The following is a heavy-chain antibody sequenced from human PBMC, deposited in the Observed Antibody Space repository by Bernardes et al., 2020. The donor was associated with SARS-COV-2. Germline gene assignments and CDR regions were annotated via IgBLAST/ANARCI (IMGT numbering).Heavy chain of an antibody. D-gene: IGHD6-19*01. CDR1: GGSISSYY. V-gene: IGHV4-59*08. CDR3: ARFSIAVAGKFDY. Sequence: SETLSLTCTVSGGSISSYYWSWIRQPPGKGLEWIGYIYYSGSTNYNPSLKSRVTISVDTSKNQFSLKLSSVTAADTAVYYCARFSIAVAGKFDYWGQGTLVTVSS. CDR2: IYYSGST. J-gene: IGHJ4*02.